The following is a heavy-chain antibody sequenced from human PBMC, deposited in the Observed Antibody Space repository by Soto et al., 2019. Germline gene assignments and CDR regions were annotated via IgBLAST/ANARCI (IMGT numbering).Heavy chain of an antibody. CDR1: GFTFADSA. D-gene: IGHD3-10*01. J-gene: IGHJ4*02. CDR2: LLVDSHNK. V-gene: IGHV1-58*01. Sequence: ASVKVSCKASGFTFADSAVQWVRQARGQSQEWMGRLLVDSHNKKCAQKFTDRGPLYWDVSTSTVPMALRSRRTEKTAVWYSGKANNITPFDYWGKGTVVPVSS. CDR3: GKANNITPFDY.